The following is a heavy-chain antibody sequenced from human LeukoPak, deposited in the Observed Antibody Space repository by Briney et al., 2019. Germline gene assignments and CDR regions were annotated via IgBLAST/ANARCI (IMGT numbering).Heavy chain of an antibody. CDR3: ARDRYCSGGSCYSGHYYYYYYMDV. CDR2: INPNSGGT. Sequence: ASVKVSCKASGYTFTGYYMHRVRQAPGQGLEWMGWINPNSGGTNYAQKFQGRVTMTRDTSISTAYMELSRLRSDDTAVYYCARDRYCSGGSCYSGHYYYYYYMDVWGKGTTVTVSS. D-gene: IGHD2-15*01. J-gene: IGHJ6*03. CDR1: GYTFTGYY. V-gene: IGHV1-2*02.